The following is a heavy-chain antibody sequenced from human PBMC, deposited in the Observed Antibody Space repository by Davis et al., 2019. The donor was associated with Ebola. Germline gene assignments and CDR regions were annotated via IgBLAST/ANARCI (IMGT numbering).Heavy chain of an antibody. CDR3: ARYGGYCSGGSCAFDY. CDR2: INSDGSST. J-gene: IGHJ4*02. D-gene: IGHD2-15*01. CDR1: GFTFSSYW. Sequence: HTGGSLRLSCAASGFTFSSYWMHWVRQAPGKGLVWVSRINSDGSSTSYADSVKGRFTISRDNAKNSLYLQMNSLRAEDTAVYYCARYGGYCSGGSCAFDYWGQGTLVSVSS. V-gene: IGHV3-74*01.